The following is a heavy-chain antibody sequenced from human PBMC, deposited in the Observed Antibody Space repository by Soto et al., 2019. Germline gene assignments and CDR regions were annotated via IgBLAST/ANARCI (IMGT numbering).Heavy chain of an antibody. CDR3: ARARLGYGYFDY. J-gene: IGHJ4*02. CDR1: VFTFISYD. Sequence: HPGWSLRLSCASSVFTFISYDMHWVRQATGKGLEWVSAIGTAGDPYYPGSVKGRFTISRENAKNSLYLQMNSLRAGDTAVYYCARARLGYGYFDYWGQGTLVTVSS. D-gene: IGHD3-16*01. CDR2: IGTAGDP. V-gene: IGHV3-13*05.